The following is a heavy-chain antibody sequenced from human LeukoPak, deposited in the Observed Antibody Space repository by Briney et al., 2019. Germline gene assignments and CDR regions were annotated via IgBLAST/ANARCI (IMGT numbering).Heavy chain of an antibody. Sequence: GSLRLSCAASGFTFSSYPMHWVRQAPGKGLEWVAVISYGGSEKHYADPVKGRFTISRDNSKNTLYLQMNSLRAEDTAVYYCAREGSSGYYPSWGQGILVTVSS. V-gene: IGHV3-30-3*01. CDR2: ISYGGSEK. CDR3: AREGSSGYYPS. CDR1: GFTFSSYP. D-gene: IGHD3-22*01. J-gene: IGHJ4*02.